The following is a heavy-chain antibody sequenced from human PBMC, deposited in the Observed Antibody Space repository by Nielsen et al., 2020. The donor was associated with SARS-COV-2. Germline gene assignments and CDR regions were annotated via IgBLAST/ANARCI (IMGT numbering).Heavy chain of an antibody. V-gene: IGHV1-18*01. J-gene: IGHJ6*03. CDR3: ARPITNNYYYYYMDV. CDR2: ISFYNGNT. Sequence: ASVKVSCKASGYTLTSYGISWVRQAPGQGLEWMGWISFYNGNTNYAQKFQGRVTMTIDTSTSTAYMELRSLRSDDTAVYYCARPITNNYYYYYMDVWGKGTTVTVS. CDR1: GYTLTSYG.